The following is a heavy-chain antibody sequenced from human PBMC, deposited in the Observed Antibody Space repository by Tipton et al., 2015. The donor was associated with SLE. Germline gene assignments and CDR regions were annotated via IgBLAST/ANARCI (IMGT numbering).Heavy chain of an antibody. CDR2: IDYRDIT. CDR1: EFSFSTYS. D-gene: IGHD2-2*02. V-gene: IGHV4-59*12. Sequence: LRLSCAASEFSFSTYSMNWVRQAPGKGLEWIGYIDYRDITNYNPSLKSRVTISVDTSKNQFSLQLTSVTPEDTAVYYCARGFLYDGFQVWGQGTLVTVSS. CDR3: ARGFLYDGFQV. J-gene: IGHJ1*01.